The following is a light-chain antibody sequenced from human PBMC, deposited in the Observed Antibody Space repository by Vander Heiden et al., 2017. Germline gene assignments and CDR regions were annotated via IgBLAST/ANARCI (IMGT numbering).Light chain of an antibody. V-gene: IGLV1-40*01. Sequence: QSVLTQPPSVSAAPGQRVTISRAGSSSNIGAGYHVHWDQKIPGTAPKLLIYGNSNRLAGVPDRFSGSKSGTSASLAITGLQSEDEADYYCQSYDSSLRGYVFGTGTKVTVL. CDR2: GNS. CDR3: QSYDSSLRGYV. J-gene: IGLJ1*01. CDR1: SSNIGAGYH.